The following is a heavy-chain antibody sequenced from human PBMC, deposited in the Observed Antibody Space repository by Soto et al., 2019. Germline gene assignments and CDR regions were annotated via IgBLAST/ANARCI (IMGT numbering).Heavy chain of an antibody. Sequence: GSLSLSCVVSGSTFSKYWRHWVRQPAGQSPFWVSRICVDGTTTNYADSVRGPFTITRDNSKNTLYLQMNNLKPDDTAIYYCARWPRADLARTVAYWGQGTPVTVSS. CDR1: GSTFSKYW. CDR2: ICVDGTTT. V-gene: IGHV3-74*01. CDR3: ARWPRADLARTVAY. J-gene: IGHJ4*02. D-gene: IGHD4-17*01.